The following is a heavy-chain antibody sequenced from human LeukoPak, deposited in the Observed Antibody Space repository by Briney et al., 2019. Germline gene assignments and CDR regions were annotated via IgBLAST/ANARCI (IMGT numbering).Heavy chain of an antibody. D-gene: IGHD3-9*01. Sequence: GGSLRLSCAASGFTFSSYAMSWVRQAPGKGLEWVAVISYDGSNKYYADSVKGRFTISRDNSKNTLYLQMNSLRAEDTAVYYCAKDSRPYTYYDILTGGYFDYWGQGTLVTVSS. V-gene: IGHV3-30*18. J-gene: IGHJ4*02. CDR2: ISYDGSNK. CDR1: GFTFSSYA. CDR3: AKDSRPYTYYDILTGGYFDY.